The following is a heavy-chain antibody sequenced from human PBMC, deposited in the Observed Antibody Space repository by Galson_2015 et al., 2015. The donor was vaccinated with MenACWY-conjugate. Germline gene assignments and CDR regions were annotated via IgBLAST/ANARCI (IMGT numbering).Heavy chain of an antibody. CDR3: AKRISGVVISTFNY. Sequence: SLRLSCAASGFTFSSYGMSWVRQAPGKGLEWVSSVSATGSKIYYADSVKGRFTISRDNSKNTLYLQMNSLRAEDTAVYYCAKRISGVVISTFNYWGQGILVTVSS. J-gene: IGHJ4*02. D-gene: IGHD3-3*01. CDR2: VSATGSKI. V-gene: IGHV3-23*01. CDR1: GFTFSSYG.